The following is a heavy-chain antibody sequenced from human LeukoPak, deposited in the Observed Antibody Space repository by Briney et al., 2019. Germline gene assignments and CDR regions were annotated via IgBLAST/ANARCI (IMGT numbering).Heavy chain of an antibody. CDR1: GYTFTTFG. Sequence: ASVKVSCKASGYTFTTFGISWVRQAPGQGLEWMGWISAYNGNTNYAQRLQGRVTMTTDISTSTAYMELRSLRSDDTAVYYCVRDGVVLFGEFPFDYWGQGTLVTVSS. CDR3: VRDGVVLFGEFPFDY. D-gene: IGHD3-10*01. J-gene: IGHJ4*02. V-gene: IGHV1-18*01. CDR2: ISAYNGNT.